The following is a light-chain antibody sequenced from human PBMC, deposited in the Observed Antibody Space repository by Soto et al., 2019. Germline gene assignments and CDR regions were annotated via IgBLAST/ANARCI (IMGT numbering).Light chain of an antibody. V-gene: IGKV1-5*01. J-gene: IGKJ1*01. CDR3: QQYRT. CDR2: DAS. Sequence: DIQMTQSPSTLSASVGDRVTITCRARQSISRWLAWYQQKPGKAPKLLIYDASSMESGVPSRFSGSASRKAFTLTISSMQADDFATNNCQQYRTFGKGTTVYIK. CDR1: QSISRW.